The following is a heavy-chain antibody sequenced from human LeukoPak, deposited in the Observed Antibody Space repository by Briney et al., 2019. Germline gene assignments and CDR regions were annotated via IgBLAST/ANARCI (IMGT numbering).Heavy chain of an antibody. CDR1: GGSISSSSYY. V-gene: IGHV4-39*01. D-gene: IGHD3-22*01. CDR2: IYYSGST. Sequence: SETLSLTCTVSGGSISSSSYYWGWIRQPPGKGLELIGNIYYSGSTYYNPSLKSRVTISVDTSKNQFSLKLSSVTAADAAVYYCARLSDSSDYYLYYFDYWGQGTLVTVSS. CDR3: ARLSDSSDYYLYYFDY. J-gene: IGHJ4*02.